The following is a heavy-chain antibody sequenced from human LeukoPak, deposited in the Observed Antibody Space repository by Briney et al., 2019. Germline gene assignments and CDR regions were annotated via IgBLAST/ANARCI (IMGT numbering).Heavy chain of an antibody. D-gene: IGHD3-3*02. CDR1: GFTFSSYG. CDR3: ARVSVGRYYFDN. V-gene: IGHV3-33*01. Sequence: GGSLRLSCAASGFTFSSYGMHWVRQAPGKGLEWVAVIWYVGSNKYYADSVKGRFTISRDNSKNTLYLQMNSLRAEDTAVYYCARVSVGRYYFDNWGQGTPVTVS. J-gene: IGHJ4*02. CDR2: IWYVGSNK.